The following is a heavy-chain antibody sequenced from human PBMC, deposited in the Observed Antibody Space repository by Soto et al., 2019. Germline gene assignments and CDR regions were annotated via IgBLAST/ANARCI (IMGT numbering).Heavy chain of an antibody. CDR2: IYYSGST. Sequence: PSETLSLTCTVSGGSISSGGYYWSWIRQHPGKGLEWIGYIYYSGSTYYNPSLKSRVTISVDTSKNQFSLKLSSVTAADTAVYYCATVGRIGYCSGGSCYSGYFQHWGQGTLVTVSS. V-gene: IGHV4-31*03. CDR1: GGSISSGGYY. D-gene: IGHD2-15*01. CDR3: ATVGRIGYCSGGSCYSGYFQH. J-gene: IGHJ1*01.